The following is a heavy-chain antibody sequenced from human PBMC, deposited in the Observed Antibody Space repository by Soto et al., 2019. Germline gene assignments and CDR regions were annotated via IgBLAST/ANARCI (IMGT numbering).Heavy chain of an antibody. V-gene: IGHV3-30-3*01. CDR2: ISRDGSNK. Sequence: PGGSLRLSCAASGFTFSSYTMHWVRQAPGKGLEWVAVISRDGSNKYYADSVKGRFTISRDNSKNTLYLQMNSLRPEDTAVYYCAREGQGSYYYSMDVWGQGTTVTVSS. CDR3: AREGQGSYYYSMDV. CDR1: GFTFSSYT. J-gene: IGHJ6*02.